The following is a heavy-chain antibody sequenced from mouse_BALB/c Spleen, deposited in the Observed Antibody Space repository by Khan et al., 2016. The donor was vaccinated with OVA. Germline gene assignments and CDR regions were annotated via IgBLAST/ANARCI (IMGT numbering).Heavy chain of an antibody. D-gene: IGHD1-2*01. J-gene: IGHJ2*01. Sequence: VQLKQSGPGLVKPSQSLSLTCTVTGYSITSGYGWNWIRQFPGNKLEWMGYISYSGSTNYNPSLKSRISITRDTSKNQFFLQLNSVTTEDTATXYCARTAGIKYWGQGTTLTVSS. CDR3: ARTAGIKY. CDR1: GYSITSGYG. V-gene: IGHV3-2*02. CDR2: ISYSGST.